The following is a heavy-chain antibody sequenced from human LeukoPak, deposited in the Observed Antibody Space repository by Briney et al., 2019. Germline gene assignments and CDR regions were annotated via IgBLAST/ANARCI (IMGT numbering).Heavy chain of an antibody. Sequence: GGSLRLSCAAPGFMFHDYAIHWVRLAPGKGLERVSLISGDGGSTFYADSVKGRFTISRDNSKNSLYLQMNSLRSDDTALYYCARESESSGWYDYWGQGTLVTVSS. D-gene: IGHD6-19*01. CDR1: GFMFHDYA. CDR2: ISGDGGST. CDR3: ARESESSGWYDY. V-gene: IGHV3-43*02. J-gene: IGHJ4*02.